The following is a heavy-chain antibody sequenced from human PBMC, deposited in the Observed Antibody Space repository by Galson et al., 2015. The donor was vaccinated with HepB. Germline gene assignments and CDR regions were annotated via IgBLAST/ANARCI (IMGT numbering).Heavy chain of an antibody. D-gene: IGHD2-15*01. CDR2: TYYRSKCYN. V-gene: IGHV6-1*01. J-gene: IGHJ6*03. Sequence: CAISGDSVSSNSTAWNWIRQSPSRGLEWLGRTYYRSKCYNDYAVSVKSRITINADTSKNQFSLKLSSVTAADTAVYYCARSAALERGYYYYYMDVWGKGTTVTVSS. CDR3: ARSAALERGYYYYYMDV. CDR1: GDSVSSNSTA.